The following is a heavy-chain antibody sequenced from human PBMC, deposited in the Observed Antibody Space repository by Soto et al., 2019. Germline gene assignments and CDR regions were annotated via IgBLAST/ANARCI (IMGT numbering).Heavy chain of an antibody. V-gene: IGHV3-30-3*01. CDR2: ISYDGSNK. CDR1: GFTFSSYA. J-gene: IGHJ5*02. CDR3: VRAPSGSYFDWFDP. D-gene: IGHD1-26*01. Sequence: VQLVESGGGVVQPGRSLRLSCAASGFTFSSYAMHWVRQAPGKGLEWVAVISYDGSNKYYADSVKGRFTISRDNSKNTLYLQMNSLRAEDTVVYYCVRAPSGSYFDWFDPWGQGTLVTVSS.